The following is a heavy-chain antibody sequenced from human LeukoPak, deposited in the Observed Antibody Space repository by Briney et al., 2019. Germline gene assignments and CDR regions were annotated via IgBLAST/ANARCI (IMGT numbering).Heavy chain of an antibody. CDR1: GGSFSGYY. J-gene: IGHJ4*02. Sequence: PSETLSLTCAVYGGSFSGYYWSWIRQPPGKGLEWIGEINHSGSTNYNPSLKSRVTISVDTSKNQFSLKLSSVTAADTAVYYCARGRAMVRGVITSFRFDYWGQGTLVTVSS. D-gene: IGHD3-10*01. V-gene: IGHV4-34*01. CDR2: INHSGST. CDR3: ARGRAMVRGVITSFRFDY.